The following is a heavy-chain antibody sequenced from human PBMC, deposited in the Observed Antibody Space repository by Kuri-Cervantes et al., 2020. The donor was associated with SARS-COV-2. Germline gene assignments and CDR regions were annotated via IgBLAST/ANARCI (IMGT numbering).Heavy chain of an antibody. V-gene: IGHV3-7*01. CDR2: IKQDGSEK. J-gene: IGHJ4*02. D-gene: IGHD5-24*01. CDR1: GFTFSSYW. CDR3: ARARMAGPFDY. Sequence: GESLKISCAASGFTFSSYWMSWVRQAPGKGPEWVANIKQDGSEKYYVDSVKGRFTISRDNAKNSLYLQMNSLRAEDTAVYYCARARMAGPFDYWGQGTLVTVSS.